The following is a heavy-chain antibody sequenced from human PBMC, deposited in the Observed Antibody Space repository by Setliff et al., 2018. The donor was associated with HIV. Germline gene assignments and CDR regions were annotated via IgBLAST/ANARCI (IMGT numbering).Heavy chain of an antibody. CDR3: ARAMTTVTNNWFDP. CDR2: ISSSSSYI. D-gene: IGHD4-17*01. J-gene: IGHJ5*02. V-gene: IGHV3-21*01. CDR1: GFTFDDYA. Sequence: GGSLRLSCAASGFTFDDYAMHWVRQPPGKGLEWVSSISSSSSYIYYADSVKGRFTISRDNAKNSLYLQMNSLRAEDTALYYCARAMTTVTNNWFDPWGQGTLVTVSS.